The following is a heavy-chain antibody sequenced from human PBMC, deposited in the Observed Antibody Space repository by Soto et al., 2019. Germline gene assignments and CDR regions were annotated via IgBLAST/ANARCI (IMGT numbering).Heavy chain of an antibody. V-gene: IGHV1-58*02. CDR3: AADYHYYDSSGYAAFDI. D-gene: IGHD3-22*01. CDR2: IVVGSGNT. CDR1: GFTFTSSA. Sequence: SVKVSCKASGFTFTSSAMQWVRQARGQRLEWIGWIVVGSGNTNYAQKFQERVTITRDMSTSTAYMELSSLRSEDTAVYYCAADYHYYDSSGYAAFDIWGQGTMVTVSS. J-gene: IGHJ3*02.